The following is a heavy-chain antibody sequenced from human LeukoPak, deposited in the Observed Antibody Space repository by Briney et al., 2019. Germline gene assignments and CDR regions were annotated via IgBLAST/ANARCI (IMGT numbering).Heavy chain of an antibody. D-gene: IGHD6-13*01. Sequence: PSETLSLTCTVSGGSARGHSWSWVRQSPGKGVEWIGYIYYSGSTKYNPSLKSRVTISVDTPKNQFSLKLSSVTAADTAVYYCARRLSSWYAFDYWGQGTLVTVSS. J-gene: IGHJ4*02. V-gene: IGHV4-59*08. CDR2: IYYSGST. CDR3: ARRLSSWYAFDY. CDR1: GGSARGHS.